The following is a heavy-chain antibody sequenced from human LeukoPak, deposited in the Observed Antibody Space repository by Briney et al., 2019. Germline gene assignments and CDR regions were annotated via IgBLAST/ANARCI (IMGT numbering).Heavy chain of an antibody. Sequence: QAGGSLRLSCAASGFTFSSYGMHWVRQAPGKGLEWVANIKQDGSEKYYVDSVKGRFTISRDNAKNSLYLQMNSLRAEDTAVYYCARVGIAVAFDYWGQGTLVTVSS. CDR3: ARVGIAVAFDY. D-gene: IGHD6-19*01. CDR1: GFTFSSYG. CDR2: IKQDGSEK. J-gene: IGHJ4*02. V-gene: IGHV3-7*01.